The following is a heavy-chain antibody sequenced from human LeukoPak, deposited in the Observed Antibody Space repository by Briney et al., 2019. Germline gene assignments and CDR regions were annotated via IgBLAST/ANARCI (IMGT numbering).Heavy chain of an antibody. J-gene: IGHJ4*02. Sequence: SETLSLTCTVSGGSISSSSYYWRWIRQPAGEGLEWIGRIYTSGSTNYNPSLKSRVTMSVDTSKNQFSLKLSSVTAADTAVYYCARDWPYYYDSSGYKEWGQGTLVTVSS. CDR3: ARDWPYYYDSSGYKE. CDR1: GGSISSSSYY. V-gene: IGHV4-61*02. D-gene: IGHD3-22*01. CDR2: IYTSGST.